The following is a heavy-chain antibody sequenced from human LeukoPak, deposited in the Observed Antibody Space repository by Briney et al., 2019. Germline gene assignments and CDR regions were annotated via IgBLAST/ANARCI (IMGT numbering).Heavy chain of an antibody. Sequence: SGTLSLTCAVSGGSISSSNWWSWDRPPPGKGLEWIGEIYHSGSTNYNPSLKSRVTISVDKSKNQFSLKLSSVTAADTAVYYCARETPPDYGDYLFGGQYYYYGMDVWGQGTTVTVSS. CDR1: GGSISSSNW. D-gene: IGHD4-17*01. J-gene: IGHJ6*02. CDR3: ARETPPDYGDYLFGGQYYYYGMDV. V-gene: IGHV4-4*02. CDR2: IYHSGST.